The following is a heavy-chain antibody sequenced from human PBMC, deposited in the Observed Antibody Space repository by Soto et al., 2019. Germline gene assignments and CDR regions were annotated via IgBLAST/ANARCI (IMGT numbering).Heavy chain of an antibody. CDR3: ARVKWLVLNYYYGMDV. V-gene: IGHV1-58*01. CDR1: GFTFTSSA. CDR2: IVVCSGNT. J-gene: IGHJ6*02. Sequence: SVKVSCKASGFTFTSSAVQWVRQARGQRLEWMGWIVVCSGNTNYAQKLQGRVTMTTDTSTSTAYMELRSLRSDDTAVYYCARVKWLVLNYYYGMDVWGQGTTVTVSS. D-gene: IGHD6-19*01.